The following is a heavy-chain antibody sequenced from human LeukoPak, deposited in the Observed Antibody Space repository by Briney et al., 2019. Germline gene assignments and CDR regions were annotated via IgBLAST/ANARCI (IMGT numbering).Heavy chain of an antibody. D-gene: IGHD5-12*01. J-gene: IGHJ4*02. CDR1: GYTFTGYY. CDR2: INPDSGDS. CDR3: ATGVATAFTY. Sequence: ASVKVSCKASGYTFTGYYIHWVRQAPGQGLEWMAWINPDSGDSYSAPKFQGRVTMTRDTSISTASMEVSWLTSDDTAVYYCATGVATAFTYWGQGTLVTVSS. V-gene: IGHV1-2*02.